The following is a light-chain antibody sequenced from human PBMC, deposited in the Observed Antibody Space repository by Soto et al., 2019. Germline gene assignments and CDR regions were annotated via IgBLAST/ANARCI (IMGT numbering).Light chain of an antibody. CDR2: DAS. Sequence: DIQMTQSPSSLSASVGDRVTITCQASQAISNYLNWYQQKPGKAPKLLIYDASNLETGVPSRFSGSGSGTDFTFTISSLQPEAIATYYCQQYDNLPLTFCGGTKVEIK. CDR1: QAISNY. CDR3: QQYDNLPLT. V-gene: IGKV1-33*01. J-gene: IGKJ4*01.